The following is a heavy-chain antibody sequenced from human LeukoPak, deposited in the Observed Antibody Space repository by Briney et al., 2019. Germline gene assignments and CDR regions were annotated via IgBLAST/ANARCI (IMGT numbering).Heavy chain of an antibody. J-gene: IGHJ4*02. CDR2: ISSSSSYI. CDR1: GFTFSSYS. V-gene: IGHV3-21*01. CDR3: ARDAAQQQLAEFDY. D-gene: IGHD6-13*01. Sequence: GGSLRLSCAASGFTFSSYSMNWVRQAPGKGLEWVSSISSSSSYIYYADSVKGRFTISRDNAKNSLYLQMNSLRAEDTAVYCCARDAAQQQLAEFDYWGQGTLVTVSS.